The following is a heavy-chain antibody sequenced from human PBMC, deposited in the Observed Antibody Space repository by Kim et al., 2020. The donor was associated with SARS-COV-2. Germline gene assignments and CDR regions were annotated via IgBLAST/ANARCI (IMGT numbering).Heavy chain of an antibody. CDR1: GFTFSSYW. CDR2: INSDGSST. J-gene: IGHJ6*02. CDR3: ARGSGRYYYYYGMDV. D-gene: IGHD3-10*01. Sequence: GGSLRLSCAASGFTFSSYWMHWVRQAPGKGLVWVSRINSDGSSTSYADSVKGRFTISRDNAKNTLYLQMNNLRAEDTTVYYCARGSGRYYYYYGMDVWGQGTKVTVSS. V-gene: IGHV3-74*01.